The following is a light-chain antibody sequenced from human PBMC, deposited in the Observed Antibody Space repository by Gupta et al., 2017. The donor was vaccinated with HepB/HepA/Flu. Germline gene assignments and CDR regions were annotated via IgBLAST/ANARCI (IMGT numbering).Light chain of an antibody. V-gene: IGKV1-12*01. J-gene: IGKJ4*01. Sequence: DIQMTQSPSSVSASVGDRLTITCRASQNIFSWLAWHQQKPGKAPKLLISLASSLQSGVPSRFSGSGSGTEFTLTITSLQPEDFGTYFCQQAISFPITFGGGTKVEI. CDR3: QQAISFPIT. CDR2: LAS. CDR1: QNIFSW.